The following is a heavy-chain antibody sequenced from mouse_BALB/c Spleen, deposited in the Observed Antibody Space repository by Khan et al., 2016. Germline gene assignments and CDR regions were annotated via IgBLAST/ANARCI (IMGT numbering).Heavy chain of an antibody. Sequence: VQLQQSGPELVKPGASVKISCKASGYSFTGYFINWVMQSHGKSLEWIGRINPYNGDTFYNQKFKGKATLTVDKSSRKAHMALRSLASEDAAVNYCAIGFYDYDGFAYWGQGTLVTVSA. J-gene: IGHJ3*01. CDR1: GYSFTGYF. V-gene: IGHV1-20*02. CDR3: AIGFYDYDGFAY. CDR2: INPYNGDT. D-gene: IGHD2-4*01.